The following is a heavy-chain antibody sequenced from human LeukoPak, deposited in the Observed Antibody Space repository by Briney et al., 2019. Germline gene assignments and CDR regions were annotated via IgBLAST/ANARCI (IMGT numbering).Heavy chain of an antibody. CDR2: IIPIFGTA. J-gene: IGHJ4*02. D-gene: IGHD4-17*01. CDR3: ARVIHGAGCGYFAY. CDR1: GYTFTSYA. Sequence: ASVKVSCKASGYTFTSYAMHWVRQAPGQRLEWMGWIIPIFGTANYAQKFQGRVTITADESTSTAYMELSSLRSEDTAVYYCARVIHGAGCGYFAYWGQGTLVTVSS. V-gene: IGHV1-69*13.